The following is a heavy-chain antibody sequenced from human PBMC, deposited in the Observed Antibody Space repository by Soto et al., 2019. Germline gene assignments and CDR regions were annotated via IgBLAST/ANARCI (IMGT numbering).Heavy chain of an antibody. CDR2: ISGSGGST. D-gene: IGHD3-22*01. Sequence: PGGSLRLSCAASGFTFSSYAMSWVRQAPGKGLEWVSAISGSGGSTYYADSVKGRFTISRDNSKNTLYPQMNSLRAEDTAVYYCAKDGKVEGYYDSSHYGMDVWGQGTTVTVSS. J-gene: IGHJ6*02. CDR3: AKDGKVEGYYDSSHYGMDV. CDR1: GFTFSSYA. V-gene: IGHV3-23*01.